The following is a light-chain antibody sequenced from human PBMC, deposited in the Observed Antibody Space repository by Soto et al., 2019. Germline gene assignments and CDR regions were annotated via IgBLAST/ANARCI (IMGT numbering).Light chain of an antibody. CDR3: SSFTGTTTLDV. Sequence: QSVLTQPASVSGSPGQSITISCTGTSSDVGAYKYVSWYQQHPGKVPKLIIYGVSHRPSGVSNRFSGSKSGNTAFLTISGLHPEDEADYYCSSFTGTTTLDVFGTGTKLTVL. CDR2: GVS. V-gene: IGLV2-14*03. CDR1: SSDVGAYKY. J-gene: IGLJ1*01.